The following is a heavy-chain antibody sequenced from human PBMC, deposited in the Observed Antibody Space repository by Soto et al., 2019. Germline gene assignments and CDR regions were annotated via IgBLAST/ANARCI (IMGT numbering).Heavy chain of an antibody. Sequence: EVQLVQSGGGLVQPGGSLRLSCVGSGCTFTDFYMNWVRQAPGKGLEWVANIRPDGSETNYVESVKGRFTTSRDNAKNSLFLQMNSLGADDTAVYYCAGWGGHDYNYWGQGILVTVSS. CDR3: AGWGGHDYNY. CDR1: GCTFTDFY. V-gene: IGHV3-7*03. J-gene: IGHJ4*02. CDR2: IRPDGSET. D-gene: IGHD4-4*01.